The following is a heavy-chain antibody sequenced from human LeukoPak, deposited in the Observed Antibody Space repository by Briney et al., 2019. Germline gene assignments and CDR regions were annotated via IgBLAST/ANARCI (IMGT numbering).Heavy chain of an antibody. CDR2: INPNSGGT. CDR3: ARGDYNSGWYAWFDP. J-gene: IGHJ5*02. V-gene: IGHV1-2*02. CDR1: GYTFTGYY. D-gene: IGHD6-19*01. Sequence: ASVKVSCKASGYTFTGYYMHWVRQAPGQGLEWMGWINPNSGGTNYAQKFQGRVTMTRDTSISTAYMELSRLRSDDTAVYYCARGDYNSGWYAWFDPWGQGTLVTVSS.